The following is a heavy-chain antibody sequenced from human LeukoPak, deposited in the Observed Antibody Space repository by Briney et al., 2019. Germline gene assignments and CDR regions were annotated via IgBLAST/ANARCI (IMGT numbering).Heavy chain of an antibody. CDR2: IYTSGST. J-gene: IGHJ6*03. CDR3: ARNTGGSPDLYYMDV. D-gene: IGHD7-27*01. V-gene: IGHV4-61*02. CDR1: GGSISSGSYY. Sequence: SETLSLTCTVSGGSISSGSYYWSWLRQPAGKGLEWIGRIYTSGSTNYNPSLKSRVTISVDTSKNQFSLKLSSVTAADTAVYYCARNTGGSPDLYYMDVWGKGTTVTVSS.